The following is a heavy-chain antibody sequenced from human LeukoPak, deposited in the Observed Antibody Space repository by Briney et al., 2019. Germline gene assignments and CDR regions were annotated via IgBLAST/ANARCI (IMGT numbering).Heavy chain of an antibody. CDR1: GGSFSGYY. CDR2: INHSGST. J-gene: IGHJ4*02. CDR3: ARGVELTYYDFWSGYSPYYFDY. D-gene: IGHD3-3*01. V-gene: IGHV4-34*01. Sequence: SETLSLTCAVYGGSFSGYYWSWIRQPPGKGLEWIGEINHSGSTNYNPSLKSRVTISVDRSKNQFSLKLSSVTAADTAVYYCARGVELTYYDFWSGYSPYYFDYWGQGTLVTVSS.